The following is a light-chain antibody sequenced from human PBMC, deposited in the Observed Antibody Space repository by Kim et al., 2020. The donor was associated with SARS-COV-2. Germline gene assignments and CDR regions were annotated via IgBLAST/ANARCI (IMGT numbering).Light chain of an antibody. CDR1: QSVSSY. V-gene: IGKV3-11*01. CDR2: DAS. J-gene: IGKJ1*01. CDR3: QQRSNWPPK. Sequence: EIVLTQSPAPLSLSPGERATLSCRASQSVSSYLAWYQQKPGQAPRLLIYDASNRATGIPARFSGSGSGTDFTLTISSLEPEDFAVYYCQQRSNWPPKFGQGTKVEIK.